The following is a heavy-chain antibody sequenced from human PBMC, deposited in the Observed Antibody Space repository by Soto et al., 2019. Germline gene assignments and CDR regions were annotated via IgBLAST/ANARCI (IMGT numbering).Heavy chain of an antibody. D-gene: IGHD2-15*01. CDR3: ARDLGYCSGGSCYPTLFDY. Sequence: QVQLQESGPGLVKPSQTLSLTCTVSGGSISSGGYYWSWIRQHPGKGLEWIGYIYYSGSTYYNPSLKSRVTISVDTSKNQFSLKLSSVTAADTAVYYCARDLGYCSGGSCYPTLFDYWGQGTLVTVSS. CDR1: GGSISSGGYY. CDR2: IYYSGST. J-gene: IGHJ4*02. V-gene: IGHV4-31*03.